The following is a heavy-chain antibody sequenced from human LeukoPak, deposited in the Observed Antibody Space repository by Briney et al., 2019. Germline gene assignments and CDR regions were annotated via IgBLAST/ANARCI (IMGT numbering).Heavy chain of an antibody. Sequence: SETLSLTCTVSGGSMSNYYWSWIRQPPGKALEWIGYISYSGSTNYNPSLKSRVTISVDTSKNQFSLKLSSVTAADTAVYYCARAPLPNTIFGVVDDAFDIWGQGTMVTVSS. D-gene: IGHD3-3*01. J-gene: IGHJ3*02. CDR2: ISYSGST. CDR3: ARAPLPNTIFGVVDDAFDI. CDR1: GGSMSNYY. V-gene: IGHV4-59*01.